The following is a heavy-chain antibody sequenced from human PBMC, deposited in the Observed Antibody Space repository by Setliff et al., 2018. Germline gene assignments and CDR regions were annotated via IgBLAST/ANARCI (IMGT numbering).Heavy chain of an antibody. CDR2: VYNGNDET. CDR1: GFTFSAYG. D-gene: IGHD3-3*01. Sequence: GGSLRLSCVASGFTFSAYGMSWVRQAPGKGLEWVSSVYNGNDETKYADSVKGRFIISRDNSKNTLYLQMNTLRTEDTAVYYCARDFRGGLLAATHNYNFWSGVKDVWGKGTTVTVSS. J-gene: IGHJ6*04. CDR3: ARDFRGGLLAATHNYNFWSGVKDV. V-gene: IGHV3-23*01.